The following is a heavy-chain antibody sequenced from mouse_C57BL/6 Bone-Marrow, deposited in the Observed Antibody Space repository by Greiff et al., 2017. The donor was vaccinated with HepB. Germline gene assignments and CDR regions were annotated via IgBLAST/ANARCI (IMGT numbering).Heavy chain of an antibody. CDR3: SALDRIDYYGSIRDY. CDR1: GYTFTSYW. CDR2: IYPGNSDT. J-gene: IGHJ2*01. V-gene: IGHV1-5*01. D-gene: IGHD1-1*01. Sequence: VHLKQSGTVLARPGASVKMSCKASGYTFTSYWMHWVKQRTGQGLEWIGAIYPGNSDTSYNQKFKGKATLTAVKSASTAYMELSSLTNEDSAVYYCSALDRIDYYGSIRDYWGQGATLTVSS.